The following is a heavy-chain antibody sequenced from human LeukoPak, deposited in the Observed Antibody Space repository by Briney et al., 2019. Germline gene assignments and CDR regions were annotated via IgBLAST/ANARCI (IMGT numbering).Heavy chain of an antibody. V-gene: IGHV3-30*02. Sequence: GGSLRLSCVVSGLRFRNYGMHWVRQAPGKGLEGVAVIYYDGSNQYYADSVKGRFTISRDNSKNTLYLQMNSLRAEDTAVYYCAKHGWSSGWYNLVDYYYGMDVWGQGTTVTVSS. D-gene: IGHD6-13*01. J-gene: IGHJ6*02. CDR2: IYYDGSNQ. CDR3: AKHGWSSGWYNLVDYYYGMDV. CDR1: GLRFRNYG.